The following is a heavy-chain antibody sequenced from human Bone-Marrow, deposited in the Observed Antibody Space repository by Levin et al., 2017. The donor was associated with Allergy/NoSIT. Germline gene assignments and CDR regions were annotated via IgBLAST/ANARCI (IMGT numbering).Heavy chain of an antibody. CDR2: INTGNGNT. CDR3: ARAPPYYYDSSGYYGLDV. J-gene: IGHJ6*02. V-gene: IGHV1-3*04. CDR1: GYTLTNYS. D-gene: IGHD3-22*01. Sequence: ASVKVSCKTSGYTLTNYSMHWVRQAPGQRLEWMGWINTGNGNTKYSQKFQGRVAISRDTSTNTAYMELSSLRSEDTAVYYCARAPPYYYDSSGYYGLDVWGQGTTVTVSS.